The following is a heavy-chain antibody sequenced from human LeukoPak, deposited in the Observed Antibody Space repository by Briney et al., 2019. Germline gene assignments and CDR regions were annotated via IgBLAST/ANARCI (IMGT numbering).Heavy chain of an antibody. CDR3: ARGLYYMDV. Sequence: GGSLRLSCAASGFTFSTHTMAWVRQAPGKWLEWLSYISGSSNVIYYADSVKGRFTISRDSAKDSLYLQMNSLKAEDTAVYYCARGLYYMDVWGKGTTVTVSS. CDR1: GFTFSTHT. V-gene: IGHV3-48*01. J-gene: IGHJ6*03. CDR2: ISGSSNVI.